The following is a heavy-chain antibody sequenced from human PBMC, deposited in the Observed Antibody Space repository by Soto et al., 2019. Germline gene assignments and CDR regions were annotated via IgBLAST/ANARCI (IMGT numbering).Heavy chain of an antibody. CDR3: AKDRYLDHDSRGYLFDN. Sequence: GGSLRLSCAASGFTFNIYSMTWVRQAPGKGLEWVSAISRYGDITYYADSVEGRFSISRDNSKNTLYLQMNSLRAEDTAVYYCAKDRYLDHDSRGYLFDNWGQGTLVTVSS. J-gene: IGHJ4*02. D-gene: IGHD3-22*01. V-gene: IGHV3-23*01. CDR2: ISRYGDIT. CDR1: GFTFNIYS.